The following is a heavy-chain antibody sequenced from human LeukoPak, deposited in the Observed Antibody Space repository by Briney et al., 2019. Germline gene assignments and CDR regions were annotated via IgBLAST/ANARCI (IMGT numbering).Heavy chain of an antibody. D-gene: IGHD3-3*01. Sequence: SVKVSCKASGGTFSSYAISWVRQAPGQGLEWMGGIIPIFGTANYAQKFQGRVTMTRDMSTTTAYMELSSLRSEDTAVYYCARGPHRRTYDRDNWFDPWGQGTLVTVSS. CDR2: IIPIFGTA. V-gene: IGHV1-69*05. J-gene: IGHJ5*02. CDR1: GGTFSSYA. CDR3: ARGPHRRTYDRDNWFDP.